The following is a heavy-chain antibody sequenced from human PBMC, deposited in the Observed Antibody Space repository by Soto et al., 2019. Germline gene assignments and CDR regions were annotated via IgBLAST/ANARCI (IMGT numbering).Heavy chain of an antibody. CDR3: ARERGGSGRYLRFAY. J-gene: IGHJ1*01. V-gene: IGHV6-1*01. D-gene: IGHD6-13*01. CDR2: TYYRSKWYN. CDR1: GDSVSSNSAA. Sequence: SRTHSVTCAISGDSVSSNSAAWNWTRQSPSRGLEWLGRTYYRSKWYNDYAVSVKSRITINPDTSKNQFSLQLNSVTPEDTAVYYCARERGGSGRYLRFAYWGQGTLVIVSA.